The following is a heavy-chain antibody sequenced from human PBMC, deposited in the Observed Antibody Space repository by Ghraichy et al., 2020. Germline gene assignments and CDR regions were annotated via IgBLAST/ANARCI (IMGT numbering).Heavy chain of an antibody. Sequence: TLSLTCAVSGGSISSSSFSWSWIRQPPGKGLEWIGYIYHSGTTYYNPSLKSRVTISLDDSKNQFSLRLNSVTAADTAVYYCARAPYDDDGFYDDGFDIWGQGTMFTVSS. CDR3: ARAPYDDDGFYDDGFDI. J-gene: IGHJ3*02. CDR2: IYHSGTT. D-gene: IGHD3-22*01. CDR1: GGSISSSSFS. V-gene: IGHV4-30-2*01.